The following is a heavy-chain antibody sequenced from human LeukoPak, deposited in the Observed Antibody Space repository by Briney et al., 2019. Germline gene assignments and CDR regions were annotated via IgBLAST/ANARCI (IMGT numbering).Heavy chain of an antibody. Sequence: SGTLSLTCAVYGGSFSGYYWSWIRQPPGKGLEWIGEINHSGSTNYNPSLKSRVTISVDTSKNQFSLKLSSVTAADTAVYYCATRGVPAAIGKNWFDPWGQGTLVTVSS. D-gene: IGHD2-2*01. CDR1: GGSFSGYY. CDR2: INHSGST. V-gene: IGHV4-34*01. J-gene: IGHJ5*02. CDR3: ATRGVPAAIGKNWFDP.